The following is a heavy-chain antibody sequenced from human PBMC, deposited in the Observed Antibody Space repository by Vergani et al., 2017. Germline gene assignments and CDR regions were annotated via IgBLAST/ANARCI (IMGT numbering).Heavy chain of an antibody. J-gene: IGHJ6*02. CDR2: ISAYNGNT. V-gene: IGHV1-18*01. CDR1: GYTFTSYG. D-gene: IGHD6-13*01. CDR3: ARHSRGVPPSSWYNSYYGMDV. Sequence: QVRLVQSGAEVKKPGASVKVSCKASGYTFTSYGISWVRQAPGQGLEWMGWISAYNGNTNYAQKLQGRVTMTTDTSTSTAYMELRSLSSDDTAMYYCARHSRGVPPSSWYNSYYGMDVWGQGTTVTVSS.